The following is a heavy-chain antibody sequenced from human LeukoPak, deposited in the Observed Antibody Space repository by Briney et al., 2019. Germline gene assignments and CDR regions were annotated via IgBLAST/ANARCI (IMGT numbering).Heavy chain of an antibody. J-gene: IGHJ5*02. CDR3: ARLINCPSDSSTSCYAKKENWFDR. CDR2: IIPIFGTA. CDR1: GGTFSSYA. Sequence: SVTVSCKASGGTFSSYAISWVRQAPGQGLEWMGGIIPIFGTANYAQKFQGRVTITADESTSTAYMELSSLRSEDTAVYYCARLINCPSDSSTSCYAKKENWFDRWGQGTLVTVSS. V-gene: IGHV1-69*13. D-gene: IGHD2-2*01.